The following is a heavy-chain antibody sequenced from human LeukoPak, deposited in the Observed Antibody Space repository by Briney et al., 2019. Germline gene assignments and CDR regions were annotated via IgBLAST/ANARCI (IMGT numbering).Heavy chain of an antibody. Sequence: PSETLSLTCTVSGGSISSYYWSWIRQPPGKGLEWIGYIYYSGSTNYNPSLKSRVTISVETSKNQFSLKLSSVTGADTAVYYCAGERGEEYSSGWYKRNYFDNWGQGIRVTVSS. J-gene: IGHJ4*02. V-gene: IGHV4-59*12. CDR1: GGSISSYY. D-gene: IGHD6-19*01. CDR2: IYYSGST. CDR3: AGERGEEYSSGWYKRNYFDN.